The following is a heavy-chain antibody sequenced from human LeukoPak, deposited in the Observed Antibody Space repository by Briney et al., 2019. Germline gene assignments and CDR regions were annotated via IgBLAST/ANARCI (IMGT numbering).Heavy chain of an antibody. CDR3: ARVSVERWELGWFDP. V-gene: IGHV1-69*01. Sequence: ASVKVSCKASGGTFSSYAISRVRQAPGQGLEWMGGIIPIFGTANYAQKFQGRVTITADESTSTAYMELSSLRSEDTAVYYCARVSVERWELGWFDPWGQGTLVTVSS. CDR2: IIPIFGTA. D-gene: IGHD1-26*01. CDR1: GGTFSSYA. J-gene: IGHJ5*02.